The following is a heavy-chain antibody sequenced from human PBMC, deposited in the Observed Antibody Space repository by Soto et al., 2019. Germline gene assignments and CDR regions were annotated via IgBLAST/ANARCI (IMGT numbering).Heavy chain of an antibody. CDR2: IIPIFSTA. D-gene: IGHD4-17*01. Sequence: QVQLVQSGAEEKNPGSSVTVCCKVSVSTFSNSAISWVRQAPEQRLEWMGGIIPIFSTANYAQRFQGRVTITADESTSTAYMELSSLRSEDTGVYYCARRVVLTTVTGRWFDPWGQGTLVTVSS. V-gene: IGHV1-69*12. CDR3: ARRVVLTTVTGRWFDP. CDR1: VSTFSNSA. J-gene: IGHJ5*02.